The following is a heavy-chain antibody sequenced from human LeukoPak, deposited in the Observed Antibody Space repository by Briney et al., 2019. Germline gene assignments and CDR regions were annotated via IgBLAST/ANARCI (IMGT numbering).Heavy chain of an antibody. J-gene: IGHJ4*02. CDR2: IRRDGGIT. CDR3: AKDQDSDYYDSSGYSASFDY. Sequence: GGSLRLSCAASGFTFYDFSVHWVRQAPGKGLEWVSLIRRDGGITYYADSVKGRFTISRDNSKNTLYLQMNSLRCEDTAVYYCAKDQDSDYYDSSGYSASFDYWGQGTLVTVSS. D-gene: IGHD3-22*01. CDR1: GFTFYDFS. V-gene: IGHV3-43*01.